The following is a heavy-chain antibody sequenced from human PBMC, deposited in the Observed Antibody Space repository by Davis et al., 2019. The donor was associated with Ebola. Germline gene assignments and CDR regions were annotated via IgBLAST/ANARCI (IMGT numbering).Heavy chain of an antibody. CDR1: GYTFTSYA. V-gene: IGHV1-3*01. J-gene: IGHJ6*04. CDR2: INPGTGNT. D-gene: IGHD4-11*01. CDR3: ARVGTTVTTSYYYYGMDV. Sequence: ASVKVSCKASGYTFTSYAMHWVRQAPGQRLEWMGWINPGTGNTNYAQKLQGRVTMTTDTSTSTAYMELRSLRSDDTAVYYCARVGTTVTTSYYYYGMDVWGKGTTVTVSS.